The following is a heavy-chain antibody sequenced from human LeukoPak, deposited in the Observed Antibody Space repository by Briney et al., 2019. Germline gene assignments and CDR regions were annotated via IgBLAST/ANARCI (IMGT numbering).Heavy chain of an antibody. CDR3: ARFGYYYYYGMDV. V-gene: IGHV4-30-4*01. CDR2: IYYSGST. J-gene: IGHJ6*02. D-gene: IGHD3-10*01. Sequence: SETLSLTCTVSGGSISSGDYYWSWIRQPPGKGLEWIGYIYYSGSTYYNPSLKSRVTISVDTSKNQFSLKLSSVTAADTAVYYCARFGYYYYYGMDVWGQGTTVTVSS. CDR1: GGSISSGDYY.